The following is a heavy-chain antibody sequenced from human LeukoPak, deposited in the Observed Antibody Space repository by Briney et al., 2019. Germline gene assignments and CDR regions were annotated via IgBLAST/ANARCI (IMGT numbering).Heavy chain of an antibody. CDR2: ISGSGGST. D-gene: IGHD6-19*01. CDR1: GFTFSNYV. CDR3: AKDRIAVAGTDFDY. J-gene: IGHJ4*02. Sequence: GGSLRLSCAASGFTFSNYVMNWVRQAPGKGLEWVSAISGSGGSTYYADSVKGRFTISRDNSKNTLYLQMNSLRAEDTAVYYCAKDRIAVAGTDFDYWGQGTLVTVSS. V-gene: IGHV3-23*01.